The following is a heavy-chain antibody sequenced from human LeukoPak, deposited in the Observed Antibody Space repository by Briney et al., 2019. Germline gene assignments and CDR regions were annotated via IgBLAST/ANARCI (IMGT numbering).Heavy chain of an antibody. V-gene: IGHV3-48*01. D-gene: IGHD2-8*01. CDR2: ISSRNNI. CDR3: AGELIDAFDI. J-gene: IGHJ3*02. CDR1: GFTFSSYS. Sequence: GGSLRLSCAASGFTFSSYSLNWVRQAPGKGLEWVSYISSRNNIQYADSVKGRFTISRDNSKNTLYLQMNSLRAEDTAVYYCAGELIDAFDIWGQGTMVTVSS.